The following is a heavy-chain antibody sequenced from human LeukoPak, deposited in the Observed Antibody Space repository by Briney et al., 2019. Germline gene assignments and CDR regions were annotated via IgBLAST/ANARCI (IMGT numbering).Heavy chain of an antibody. CDR2: INPNSGGT. V-gene: IGHV1-2*02. J-gene: IGHJ3*02. CDR3: AREGRYCSSTSCYHDAFDI. Sequence: ASVKVSCKASGYTFTGYYMHWVRQAPGQGLEWMGWINPNSGGTNYAQKFQGRVTMTRDTSISTAYMELSRLRSDDTAVYYCAREGRYCSSTSCYHDAFDIWGQGTMVTVSS. D-gene: IGHD2-2*01. CDR1: GYTFTGYY.